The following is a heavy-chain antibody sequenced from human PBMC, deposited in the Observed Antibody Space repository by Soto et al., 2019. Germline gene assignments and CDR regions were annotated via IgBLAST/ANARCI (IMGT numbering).Heavy chain of an antibody. J-gene: IGHJ5*02. D-gene: IGHD5-18*01. V-gene: IGHV3-23*01. Sequence: PGGSLRLSXAASGFTFSSYAMSWVRQAPGKGLEWISGISGSGDSTYYADSVKGRFTISRDNSKNTLYLQMNNLRAEDTAVYYCATGYSYAPFDPWGQGTLVTVSS. CDR2: ISGSGDST. CDR3: ATGYSYAPFDP. CDR1: GFTFSSYA.